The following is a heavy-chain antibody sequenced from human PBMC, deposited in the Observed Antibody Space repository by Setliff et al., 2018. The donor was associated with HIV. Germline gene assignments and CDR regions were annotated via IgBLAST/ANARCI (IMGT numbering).Heavy chain of an antibody. V-gene: IGHV4-39*01. CDR2: ISYTGST. CDR1: GGSINRSNYY. Sequence: SETLSLTCTVPGGSINRSNYYWGWIRQPPGKGLEWIGTISYTGSTYYDPSLKSRVTISLDTSKNQFFLKLSSVTAADTAVYYCARHSGVASPNWFDPWGQGTLVTVSS. J-gene: IGHJ5*02. CDR3: ARHSGVASPNWFDP. D-gene: IGHD3-10*01.